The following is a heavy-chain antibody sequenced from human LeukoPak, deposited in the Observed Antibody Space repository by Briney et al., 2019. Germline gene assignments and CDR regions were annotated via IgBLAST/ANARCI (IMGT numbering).Heavy chain of an antibody. CDR3: ARDNGPTDAFDI. Sequence: SETLSLTCTVSGGSISSYYWSWIRQPPGKGLEWIGYTYYSGSTNYNPSLKSRVTISVDTSKNQFSLKLSSVTAADTAVYYCARDNGPTDAFDIWGQGIMVTVSS. D-gene: IGHD3-16*02. V-gene: IGHV4-59*01. J-gene: IGHJ3*02. CDR2: TYYSGST. CDR1: GGSISSYY.